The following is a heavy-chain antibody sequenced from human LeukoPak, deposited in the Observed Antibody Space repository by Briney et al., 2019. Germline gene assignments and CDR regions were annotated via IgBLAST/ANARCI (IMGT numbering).Heavy chain of an antibody. V-gene: IGHV4-39*07. CDR1: GGSITGGSYY. J-gene: IGHJ4*02. D-gene: IGHD2-15*01. Sequence: SETLSLTCTVSGGSITGGSYYWAWIRQSPGKGLEWIGSIYYSGSTHYSSSLKSRVTISVDTSKNQFSLKLSSVTAADTAVYYCAREEGYCSGGSCYEFDYWGQGTLVTVSS. CDR3: AREEGYCSGGSCYEFDY. CDR2: IYYSGST.